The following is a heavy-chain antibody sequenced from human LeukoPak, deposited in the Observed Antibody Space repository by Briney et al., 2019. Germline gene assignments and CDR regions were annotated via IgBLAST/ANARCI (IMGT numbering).Heavy chain of an antibody. CDR3: ARDSIVVVPAVLDY. CDR1: GYTFTSYG. D-gene: IGHD2-2*01. V-gene: IGHV1-18*01. J-gene: IGHJ4*02. Sequence: GASVKVSCKASGYTFTSYGISWVRQAPGQGLEWMGWISAYNGNTNYAQKLQGRVTMTTDTSTSTAYMELRSLRSDDTVVYYCARDSIVVVPAVLDYWGQGTLVTVSS. CDR2: ISAYNGNT.